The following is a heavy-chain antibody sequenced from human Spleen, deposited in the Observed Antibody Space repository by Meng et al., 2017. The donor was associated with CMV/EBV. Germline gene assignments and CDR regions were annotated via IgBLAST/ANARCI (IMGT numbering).Heavy chain of an antibody. D-gene: IGHD1-26*01. V-gene: IGHV1-18*04. J-gene: IGHJ4*02. CDR1: GYTFTGYQ. CDR3: ARDRSGTWVFDH. Sequence: ASVKVSCKTSGYTFTGYQTDWVRQAPGQGLEWMGWISAYNGNTNYAQKLQGRVTMTRDTSTSTVYMEVGSLRSDDTAVYFCARDRSGTWVFDHWGQGTLVTVSS. CDR2: ISAYNGNT.